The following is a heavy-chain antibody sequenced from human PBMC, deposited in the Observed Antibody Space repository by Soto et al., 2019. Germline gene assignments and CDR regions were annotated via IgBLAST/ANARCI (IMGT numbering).Heavy chain of an antibody. CDR2: IIPIFGTA. D-gene: IGHD3-3*01. J-gene: IGHJ5*01. Sequence: SVKVSCKASGGTFSSYAISWVRQAPGQGLEWMGGIIPIFGTANYAQKFQGRVTITADESTSTAYMELSSLRSEDTAVYYCARGPDYDFWSCYYWFDSWGQGTLVTVCS. V-gene: IGHV1-69*13. CDR3: ARGPDYDFWSCYYWFDS. CDR1: GGTFSSYA.